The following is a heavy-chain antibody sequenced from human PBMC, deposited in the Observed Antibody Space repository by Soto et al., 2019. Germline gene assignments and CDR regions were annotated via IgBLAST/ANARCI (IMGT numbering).Heavy chain of an antibody. CDR2: ISSGGST. Sequence: EVQLVESGGGLVQPGGSLRLSCAASGFSVSNLYMTWVRQAPGKGLEWVSVISSGGSTYYADSVKGRFTISRDNSKNTLYLEMKSLRAGDTAVYYCARDTLGGAYDFCYGGQGTLVTVSS. CDR1: GFSVSNLY. V-gene: IGHV3-66*01. D-gene: IGHD3-3*01. J-gene: IGHJ4*02. CDR3: ARDTLGGAYDFCY.